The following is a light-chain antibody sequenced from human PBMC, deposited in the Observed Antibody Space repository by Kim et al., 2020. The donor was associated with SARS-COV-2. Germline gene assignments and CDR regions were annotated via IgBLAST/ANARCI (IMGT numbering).Light chain of an antibody. J-gene: IGLJ3*02. Sequence: GQSVTISCSGSSSNIGSNTVNWYQQLPGTAPKLLIYSNKQRPSGVPDRFSGSKSGTSASLAISGLQSEDEADYYCAAWDDSLNGRVFGGGTKLTVL. CDR2: SNK. CDR1: SSNIGSNT. V-gene: IGLV1-44*01. CDR3: AAWDDSLNGRV.